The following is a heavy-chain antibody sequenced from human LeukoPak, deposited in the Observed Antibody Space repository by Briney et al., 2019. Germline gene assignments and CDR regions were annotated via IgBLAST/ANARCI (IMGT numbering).Heavy chain of an antibody. V-gene: IGHV3-21*01. J-gene: IGHJ4*02. CDR2: ISSSSSYI. CDR3: AKIPRSGGSCL. D-gene: IGHD2-15*01. CDR1: GFTFSSYS. Sequence: GGSLRLSCAAFGFTFSSYSMNWVRQAPGKGLEWVSSISSSSSYIYYADSVKGRFTISRDNAKNSLYLQMNSLRAEDTAVYYCAKIPRSGGSCLWGQGTLVTVSS.